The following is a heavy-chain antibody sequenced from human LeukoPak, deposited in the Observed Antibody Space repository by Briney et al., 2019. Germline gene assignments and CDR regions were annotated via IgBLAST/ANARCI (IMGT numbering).Heavy chain of an antibody. V-gene: IGHV1-3*01. CDR3: ARGDPPRTYYYGSGAHDY. D-gene: IGHD3-10*01. J-gene: IGHJ4*02. Sequence: ASVKVSCKASGYTFTSYAMHWVRQAPGQRLEWMGWINAGNGNTKYSQKFQGRVTITRDTSASTAYMELSSLRSEDTAVYYCARGDPPRTYYYGSGAHDYWGQGTLVTVSS. CDR1: GYTFTSYA. CDR2: INAGNGNT.